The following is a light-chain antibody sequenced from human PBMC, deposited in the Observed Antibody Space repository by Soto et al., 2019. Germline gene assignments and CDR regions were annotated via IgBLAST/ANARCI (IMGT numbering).Light chain of an antibody. CDR2: HAS. CDR3: QQYASSPLT. Sequence: EIVLTQSPGTLSLSPGERATLSCRASQSVGRDYLAWYQQKPGQAPRLLIYHASNMATGIPDRFSGSGSGTDFTLPISRLEPEDFAEFYCQQYASSPLTFGGGTKVEIK. CDR1: QSVGRDY. V-gene: IGKV3-20*01. J-gene: IGKJ4*01.